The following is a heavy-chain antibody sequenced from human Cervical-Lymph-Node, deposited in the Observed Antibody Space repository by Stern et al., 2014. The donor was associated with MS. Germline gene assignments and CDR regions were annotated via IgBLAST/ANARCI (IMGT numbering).Heavy chain of an antibody. CDR1: GGSISSYY. CDR2: IYYSGSS. V-gene: IGHV4-59*01. J-gene: IGHJ4*02. Sequence: QLQLQESGPGLVKPSETLSLTCTVSGGSISSYYWSWIRQPPGKGLAWIGYIYYSGSSNYNPSLKSRVTISVDTSKNQFSLKLSSVTAADTAVYYCARAGYISSIDYWGQGTLVTVSS. D-gene: IGHD6-13*01. CDR3: ARAGYISSIDY.